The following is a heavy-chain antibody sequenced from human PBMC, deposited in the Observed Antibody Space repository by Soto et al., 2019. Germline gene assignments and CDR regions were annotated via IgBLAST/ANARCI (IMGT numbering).Heavy chain of an antibody. CDR3: ARGIYYDFWSGYPGYFDY. CDR2: IYYSGST. J-gene: IGHJ4*02. V-gene: IGHV4-31*03. Sequence: SETLSLTCTVAGGYISSGGYYWSWIRQHPGKGLEWIGYIYYSGSTYYNPSLKSRVTISVDTSKNQFSLKLSSVTAADTAVYYCARGIYYDFWSGYPGYFDYWGQGTLVTVSS. CDR1: GGYISSGGYY. D-gene: IGHD3-3*01.